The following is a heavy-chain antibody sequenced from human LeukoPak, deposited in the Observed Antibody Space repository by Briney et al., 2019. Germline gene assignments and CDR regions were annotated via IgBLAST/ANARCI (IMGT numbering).Heavy chain of an antibody. CDR2: INQDGSGM. J-gene: IGHJ4*02. V-gene: IGHV3-7*01. CDR1: GVIFSSYA. CDR3: ARDRLGQIIGGYTAMDH. D-gene: IGHD5-18*01. Sequence: TGGSLRLSCAASGVIFSSYAMHWVRQAPGKGLEWVANINQDGSGMYYVDSVKGRFTISRDNSKNTLYLQMNSLRAEDTAVYYCARDRLGQIIGGYTAMDHWGQGTLVTVSS.